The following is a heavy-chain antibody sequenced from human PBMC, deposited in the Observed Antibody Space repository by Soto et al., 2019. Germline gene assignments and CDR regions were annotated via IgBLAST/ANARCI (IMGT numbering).Heavy chain of an antibody. CDR3: AHKGDHDLDPNWFDP. CDR1: GFSLSTSGVG. V-gene: IGHV2-5*02. Sequence: SGPTLVKPTQTLTLTCTFSGFSLSTSGVGVGWIRQPPGKALEWLALIYWDDDKRYSPSLKSRLTITKDTSKNQVVLTMTNMDPVDTATYYCAHKGDHDLDPNWFDPWGQGTLVTVSS. CDR2: IYWDDDK. J-gene: IGHJ5*02. D-gene: IGHD3-3*01.